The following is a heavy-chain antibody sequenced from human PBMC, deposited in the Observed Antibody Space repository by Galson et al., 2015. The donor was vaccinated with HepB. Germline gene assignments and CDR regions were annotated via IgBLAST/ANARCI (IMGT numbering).Heavy chain of an antibody. CDR1: GYTFTRNG. D-gene: IGHD3-10*02. J-gene: IGHJ3*02. Sequence: SVKVSCKASGYTFTRNGISWVRQAPGQGLEWMGWISANIGKTNYAQKFQDRVTMTTETSTSTASMELRSLTSDDTAVYYCARVVRYAFEMWVQGTMVTVSS. CDR2: ISANIGKT. V-gene: IGHV1-18*01. CDR3: ARVVRYAFEM.